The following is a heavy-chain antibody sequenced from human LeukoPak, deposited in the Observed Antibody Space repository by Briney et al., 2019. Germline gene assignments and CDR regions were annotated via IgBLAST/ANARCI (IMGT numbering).Heavy chain of an antibody. V-gene: IGHV3-23*01. D-gene: IGHD3-10*01. CDR3: ARAKPKNMVRGLIMRRESRYYFDY. CDR2: ISGSDGST. CDR1: GFTFSNYA. J-gene: IGHJ4*02. Sequence: GGSLRLSCAASGFTFSNYARNWVRQAPGKGPEWVSGISGSDGSTYYADSVKGRFTISRDNSKSTLFLQMNSLRGEDTAVYYCARAKPKNMVRGLIMRRESRYYFDYWGQGTLVTVSS.